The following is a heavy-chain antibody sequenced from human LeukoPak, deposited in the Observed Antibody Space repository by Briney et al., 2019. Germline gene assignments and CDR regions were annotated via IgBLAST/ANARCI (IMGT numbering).Heavy chain of an antibody. CDR2: IYYSGST. CDR3: ARSEDDSSGYPDYFDY. Sequence: SETLSLTCTVSGGSISSGGYYWSWIRQHPGKGLEWIGYIYYSGSTYYNPFLKSRVTISVDTSKNQFSLKLSSVTAADTAVYYCARSEDDSSGYPDYFDYWGQGTLVTVSS. J-gene: IGHJ4*02. D-gene: IGHD3-22*01. CDR1: GGSISSGGYY. V-gene: IGHV4-31*03.